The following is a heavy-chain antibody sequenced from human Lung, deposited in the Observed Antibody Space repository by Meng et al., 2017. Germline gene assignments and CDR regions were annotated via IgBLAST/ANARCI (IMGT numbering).Heavy chain of an antibody. CDR2: INTDGSST. V-gene: IGHV3-74*01. J-gene: IGHJ4*02. D-gene: IGHD5-24*01. Sequence: EVHLVESGGGLVQPGGSLRLSCAASGFTFSTYWMHWARQAPGKGLVWVSHINTDGSSTNYADSVKGRFTISRDNAKNTLYLQMNSLRAEDTAVYYCGRSDGYIRDWGQGTLVTVSS. CDR1: GFTFSTYW. CDR3: GRSDGYIRD.